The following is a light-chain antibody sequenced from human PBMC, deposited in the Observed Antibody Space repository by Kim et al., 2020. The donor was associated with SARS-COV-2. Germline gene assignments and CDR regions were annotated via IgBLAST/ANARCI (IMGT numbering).Light chain of an antibody. J-gene: IGKJ2*01. CDR2: GAS. CDR3: QQYKNWPPEYT. Sequence: EIVITQSPATLSVSPGERATLSCRASQSVSSNLAWYQQKAGQAPRLLIYGASTRATGIPARFSGSGSGTEFTLTISSLQSEDFAVYYCQQYKNWPPEYTFGQGTKLEI. V-gene: IGKV3-15*01. CDR1: QSVSSN.